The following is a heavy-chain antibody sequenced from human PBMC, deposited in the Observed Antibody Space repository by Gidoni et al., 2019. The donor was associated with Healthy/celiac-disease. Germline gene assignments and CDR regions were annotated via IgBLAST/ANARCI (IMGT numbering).Heavy chain of an antibody. CDR3: ARGATYFCSGGSCSKGAY. CDR2: ISSSSSYI. Sequence: EVQLVESGGGLVKPGGSLRLSCAASGFTFSRSSMNWVRQAPGKGLEWVSSISSSSSYIYYADSVKGRFTISRDNAKNSLYLQMNSLRAEDTAVYYCARGATYFCSGGSCSKGAYWGQGTLVTVSS. V-gene: IGHV3-21*01. D-gene: IGHD2-15*01. CDR1: GFTFSRSS. J-gene: IGHJ4*02.